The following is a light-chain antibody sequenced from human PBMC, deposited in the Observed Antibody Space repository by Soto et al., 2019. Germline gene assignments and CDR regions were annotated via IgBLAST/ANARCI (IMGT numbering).Light chain of an antibody. J-gene: IGLJ3*02. Sequence: QSVLTQPRSVSGSPGQSVTISCTGTNSHIGNYNYVSWYQQHPGKAPKVMIYDVSKRPSGVPDRFSGSKSGNTASLTISGLQDEDEADYYCCSYPGSHTWVFGGGTQLTVL. CDR1: NSHIGNYNY. V-gene: IGLV2-11*01. CDR2: DVS. CDR3: CSYPGSHTWV.